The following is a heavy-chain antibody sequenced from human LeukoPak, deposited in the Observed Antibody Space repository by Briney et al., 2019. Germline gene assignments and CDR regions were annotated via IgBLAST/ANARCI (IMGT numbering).Heavy chain of an antibody. CDR1: GFTFSSYN. D-gene: IGHD4-23*01. CDR3: ARTYGGTFDY. V-gene: IGHV3-48*01. J-gene: IGHJ4*02. CDR2: ISYSSSTI. Sequence: PGRSLRLSCAASGFTFSSYNMNWVRQAPGRGLEWLSYISYSSSTIYYADSVKGRFTISRDNAKNSLYLQMNSLRAEDTAAYYCARTYGGTFDYWGQGTLVTVSS.